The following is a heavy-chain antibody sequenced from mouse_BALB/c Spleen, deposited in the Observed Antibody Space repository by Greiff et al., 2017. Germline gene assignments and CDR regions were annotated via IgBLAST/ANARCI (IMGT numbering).Heavy chain of an antibody. CDR3: ARWDRYDVTGFAY. J-gene: IGHJ3*01. V-gene: IGHV1-82*01. CDR2: IYPGDGDT. D-gene: IGHD2-14*01. CDR1: GYAFSSSW. Sequence: QVQLQQSGPELVKPGASVKISCKASGYAFSSSWMNWVKQRPGQGLEWIGRIYPGDGDTNYNGKFKGKATLTADKSSSTAYMQLSSLTSVDSAVYFCARWDRYDVTGFAYWGQGTLVTVSA.